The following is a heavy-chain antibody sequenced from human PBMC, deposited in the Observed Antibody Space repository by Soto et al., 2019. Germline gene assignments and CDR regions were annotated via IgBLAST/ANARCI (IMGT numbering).Heavy chain of an antibody. CDR3: EFYFGDGWHQGPFYS. Sequence: ASVKVYCKASGYTFTSYAMHWVRQAPGQRLEWMGWINAGNGNTKYSQKFQGRVTITRDTSASTAYMELSSLRSEDTAVYYCEFYFGDGWHQGPFYSWGQGTSVTVSS. CDR1: GYTFTSYA. CDR2: INAGNGNT. V-gene: IGHV1-3*01. D-gene: IGHD3-16*01. J-gene: IGHJ1*01.